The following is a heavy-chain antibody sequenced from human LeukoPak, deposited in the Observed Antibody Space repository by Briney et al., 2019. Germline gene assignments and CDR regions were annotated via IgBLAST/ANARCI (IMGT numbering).Heavy chain of an antibody. J-gene: IGHJ4*02. CDR2: ISGSGGST. V-gene: IGHV3-23*01. D-gene: IGHD3-22*01. CDR1: GFTFSSYA. Sequence: GGSLRLSCAASGFTFSSYAMSWVRQAPGKGLEWGSAISGSGGSTYYADSVKGRFTISRDNSKNTLYLQTNSMRAEDKAVYYCAKDQAEYYYDSSGYWLYWGQGTLVTVSS. CDR3: AKDQAEYYYDSSGYWLY.